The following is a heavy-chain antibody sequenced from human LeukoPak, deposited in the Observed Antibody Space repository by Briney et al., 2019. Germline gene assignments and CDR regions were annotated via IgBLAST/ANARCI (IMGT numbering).Heavy chain of an antibody. V-gene: IGHV3-30*18. CDR3: AKDVSYSSGWFFDY. D-gene: IGHD6-19*01. Sequence: PGGSLRLSCAASGFTFSSYGMHWVRQAPGKGLEWVAVISYDGSNKYYADSVKGRFTISRDNSKNTPYLQMNSLRAEDTAVYYCAKDVSYSSGWFFDYWGQGTLVTVSS. CDR1: GFTFSSYG. J-gene: IGHJ4*02. CDR2: ISYDGSNK.